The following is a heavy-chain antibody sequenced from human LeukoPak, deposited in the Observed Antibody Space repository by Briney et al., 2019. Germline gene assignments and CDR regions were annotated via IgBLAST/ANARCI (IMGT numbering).Heavy chain of an antibody. J-gene: IGHJ6*03. CDR1: GGSISSSSYY. V-gene: IGHV4-39*01. CDR3: ARHVPLSVRLILDDFWSGPYMDV. CDR2: IYYSGST. Sequence: SETLSLTCTVSGGSISSSSYYWGWIRQPPGKGLEWIGSIYYSGSTYYNPSLKSRVTISVDTSKNQFSLKLSSVTAADTAVYYCARHVPLSVRLILDDFWSGPYMDVWGKGTTVTVSS. D-gene: IGHD3-3*01.